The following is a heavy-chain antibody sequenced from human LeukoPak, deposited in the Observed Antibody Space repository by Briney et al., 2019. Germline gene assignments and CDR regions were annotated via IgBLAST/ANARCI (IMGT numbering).Heavy chain of an antibody. J-gene: IGHJ4*02. CDR2: ISYDGSNK. CDR1: GFTFSSYA. Sequence: PGGSLRLSCAASGFTFSSYAMHWVRQAPGKGLEWVAVISYDGSNKYYADSVKGRFTISRDNSKNTLYLQMNSLRAEDTAVYYCAKDQGYGKAVAGIFDYWGQGTLVTVSS. V-gene: IGHV3-30*04. D-gene: IGHD6-19*01. CDR3: AKDQGYGKAVAGIFDY.